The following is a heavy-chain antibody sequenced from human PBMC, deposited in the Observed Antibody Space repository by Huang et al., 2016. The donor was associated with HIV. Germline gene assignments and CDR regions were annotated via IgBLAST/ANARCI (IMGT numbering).Heavy chain of an antibody. CDR1: GFTFGSFG. J-gene: IGHJ4*02. CDR2: IRYDGNNY. D-gene: IGHD3-3*01. Sequence: QVQLVESGGGVVQTGGSLRLSCTASGFTFGSFGMHGVRPGPGKGLEWVAFIRYDGNNYYYADAVRGRFTISRDNSKDTLYLQMNRLRPDDSAVYYCAKDLTYTFGRHFDYWGRGTLVTVSS. V-gene: IGHV3-30*02. CDR3: AKDLTYTFGRHFDY.